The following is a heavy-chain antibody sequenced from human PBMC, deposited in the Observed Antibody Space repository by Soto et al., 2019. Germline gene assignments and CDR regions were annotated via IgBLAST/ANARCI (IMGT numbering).Heavy chain of an antibody. D-gene: IGHD5-18*01. CDR3: SRLWHHYYYDY. Sequence: GGSLRLSCAASGFTFSNAWMNWVRQVPGKGLEWVGRIKSKADGGTTDYAAPVRGRFTISRDDSNNTLYLQMNSLKVEDTAVYYCSRLWHHYYYDYWGQGILVTVSS. V-gene: IGHV3-15*07. CDR1: GFTFSNAW. CDR2: IKSKADGGTT. J-gene: IGHJ4*02.